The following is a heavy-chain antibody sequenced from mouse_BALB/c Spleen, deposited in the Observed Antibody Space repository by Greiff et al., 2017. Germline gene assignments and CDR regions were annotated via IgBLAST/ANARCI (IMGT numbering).Heavy chain of an antibody. CDR3: ARRYGNPWYFDV. V-gene: IGHV5-6-2*01. D-gene: IGHD2-1*01. J-gene: IGHJ1*01. CDR2: INSNGGST. Sequence: EVQLVESGGGLVKLGGSLKLSCAASGFTFSSYYMSWVRQTPEKRLELVAAINSNGGSTYYPDTVKGRFTISRDNAKNTLYLQMSSLKSEDTALYYCARRYGNPWYFDVWGAGTTVTVSS. CDR1: GFTFSSYY.